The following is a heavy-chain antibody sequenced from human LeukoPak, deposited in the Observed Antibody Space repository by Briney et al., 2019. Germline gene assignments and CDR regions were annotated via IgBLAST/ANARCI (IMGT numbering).Heavy chain of an antibody. CDR2: ISPLLGAS. D-gene: IGHD3-9*01. CDR1: GATFSDFV. CDR3: ATYDVLTGFEY. Sequence: GASVKVSFKASGATFSDFVISWVRQAPGQGLNWMGGISPLLGASKHTQKFQDRVTITADESTSTAYMELSDLRPADTAVYYCATYDVLTGFEYWGQGTLVTVSS. V-gene: IGHV1-69*13. J-gene: IGHJ4*02.